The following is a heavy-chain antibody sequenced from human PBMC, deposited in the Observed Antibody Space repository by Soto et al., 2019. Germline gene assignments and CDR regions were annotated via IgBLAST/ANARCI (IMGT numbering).Heavy chain of an antibody. Sequence: ELKLLEIGGGLVQPGGSLRLSCAASEFTFSTYAMTWVRQAPGRGLQWVATISDSGDITYYADSVKGRFTISRDNSRNTLYLQMNNLRAEDTALYYWAKPWVPSITARPPRFDYWGRGTLVTVSS. D-gene: IGHD6-6*01. CDR2: ISDSGDIT. V-gene: IGHV3-23*01. CDR3: AKPWVPSITARPPRFDY. CDR1: EFTFSTYA. J-gene: IGHJ4*02.